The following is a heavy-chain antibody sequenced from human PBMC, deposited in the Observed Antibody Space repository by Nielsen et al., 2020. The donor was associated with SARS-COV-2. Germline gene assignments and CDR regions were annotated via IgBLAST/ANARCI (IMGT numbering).Heavy chain of an antibody. CDR3: ATSAVAGPQSWFDP. V-gene: IGHV1-24*01. CDR2: FDPEDGET. J-gene: IGHJ5*02. D-gene: IGHD6-19*01. Sequence: ASVKVSCKVSGYTLTELSMHWVRQAPGKGLEWMGGFDPEDGETIYAQKFQGRVTMTEDTSTDTAYMELSSLRSEDTAVYYCATSAVAGPQSWFDPWGQGTLVTVSS. CDR1: GYTLTELS.